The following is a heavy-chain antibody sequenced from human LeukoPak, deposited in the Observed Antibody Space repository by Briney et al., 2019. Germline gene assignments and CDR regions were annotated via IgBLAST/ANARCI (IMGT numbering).Heavy chain of an antibody. CDR2: IKQDGSEK. CDR1: GFTFSNYW. CDR3: ARSSAWALY. J-gene: IGHJ4*02. Sequence: PGGSLRLSCAASGFTFSNYWMIWLRQAPGKGLEWVASIKQDGSEKYYVDSVTGRFTISRDNAENSLYLQMNGLRAEDTAVYYCARSSAWALYWGQGALVTVSS. V-gene: IGHV3-7*01. D-gene: IGHD6-19*01.